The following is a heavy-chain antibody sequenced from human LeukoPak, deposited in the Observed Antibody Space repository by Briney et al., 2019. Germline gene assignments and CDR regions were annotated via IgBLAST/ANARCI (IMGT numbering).Heavy chain of an antibody. CDR3: ARHPPRGQLGTAFDI. Sequence: SETLSLTCTVSDGSITNYYWSWIRQPPGKELEWIGYIYYSGNTNYNPSLGSRVTISVDTSKNHLSLRLTSVTAADTAIYYCARHPPRGQLGTAFDIWGQGTMVTVSS. J-gene: IGHJ3*02. D-gene: IGHD3-16*01. CDR2: IYYSGNT. V-gene: IGHV4-59*08. CDR1: DGSITNYY.